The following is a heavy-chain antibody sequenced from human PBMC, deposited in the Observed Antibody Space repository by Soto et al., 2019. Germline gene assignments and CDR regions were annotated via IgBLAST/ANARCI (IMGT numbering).Heavy chain of an antibody. J-gene: IGHJ6*03. CDR2: ISGSGGTT. V-gene: IGHV3-23*01. D-gene: IGHD4-17*01. Sequence: GGSLRLSCAASGFTFSSYAMNWVRQAPGEGLEWVSIISGSGGTTYYADSVKGRFTISRDDSKNTLYLQMNSLRAEDTAVYYCAKVYITMTTVIMGYMDVWGKGTTVTVSS. CDR1: GFTFSSYA. CDR3: AKVYITMTTVIMGYMDV.